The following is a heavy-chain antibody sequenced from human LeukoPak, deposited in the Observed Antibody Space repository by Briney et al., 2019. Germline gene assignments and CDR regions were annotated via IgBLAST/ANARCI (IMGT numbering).Heavy chain of an antibody. Sequence: SETLSLTCAVYGGSFSGYYWSWIRQPPGKGLEWIGEINHGGSTNYNPSLKSRVTISVDTSKNQFSLKLSSVTAADTAVYYCAREEMAAAGPPLGPTPYWGQGTLVTVSS. V-gene: IGHV4-34*01. CDR2: INHGGST. J-gene: IGHJ4*02. D-gene: IGHD6-13*01. CDR3: AREEMAAAGPPLGPTPY. CDR1: GGSFSGYY.